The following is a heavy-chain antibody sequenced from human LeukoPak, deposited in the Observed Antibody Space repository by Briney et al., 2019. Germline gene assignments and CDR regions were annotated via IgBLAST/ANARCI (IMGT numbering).Heavy chain of an antibody. CDR1: GGSFSGYY. Sequence: SETLSLTCAVYGGSFSGYYWSWIRQPPGKGLEWIGYIYYSGSTNYNPSLKSRVTISVDTSKNQFSPKLSSVTAADTAVYYCARASKYYDILTGYYPYYFDYWGQGTLVTVSS. CDR2: IYYSGST. CDR3: ARASKYYDILTGYYPYYFDY. V-gene: IGHV4-59*12. D-gene: IGHD3-9*01. J-gene: IGHJ4*02.